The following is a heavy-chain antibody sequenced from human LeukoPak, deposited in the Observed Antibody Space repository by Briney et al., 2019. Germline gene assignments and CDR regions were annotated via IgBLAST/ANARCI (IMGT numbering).Heavy chain of an antibody. V-gene: IGHV4-34*01. J-gene: IGHJ3*02. CDR2: INHSGST. D-gene: IGHD3-22*01. CDR3: ARVVFDSSAGAFDI. Sequence: PSETLSLTCAVYGGSFSGYYWSWIRQPPGKGLEWIGEINHSGSTNYNPSLKSRVTISVDTSKNQFSLKLSSVTAADTAVYYCARVVFDSSAGAFDIWGQGTMVTVSS. CDR1: GGSFSGYY.